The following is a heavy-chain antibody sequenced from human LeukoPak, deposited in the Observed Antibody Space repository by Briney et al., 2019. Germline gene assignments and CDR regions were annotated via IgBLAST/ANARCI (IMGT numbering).Heavy chain of an antibody. V-gene: IGHV1-2*02. CDR1: GYTFTGYY. CDR2: INPNSGGT. CDR3: ARYCSGGSCYCYYGMDV. Sequence: ASVKVSCKASGYTFTGYYMHWVRQAPGQGLEWMGWINPNSGGTNYAQKFQGRVTMTRDTSISTAYMELSRLRSDDTAVYYCARYCSGGSCYCYYGMDVWGQGTTVTVSS. D-gene: IGHD2-15*01. J-gene: IGHJ6*02.